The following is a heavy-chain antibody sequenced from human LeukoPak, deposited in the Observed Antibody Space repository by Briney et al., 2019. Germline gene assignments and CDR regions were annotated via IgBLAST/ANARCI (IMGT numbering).Heavy chain of an antibody. CDR2: IKQDGSEK. CDR3: ATWDFWSGYRFES. D-gene: IGHD3-3*01. Sequence: GGSLRLSCIASGVTFSSSYRFTFSDSWMSWVRQAPGKGLEWVANIKQDGSEKYYLDSVKGRFTISRDNAKNSLYLQMDSLRAEDTAVYYCATWDFWSGYRFESRGQGTLVTVSS. J-gene: IGHJ4*02. CDR1: GVTFSSSYRFTFSDSW. V-gene: IGHV3-7*01.